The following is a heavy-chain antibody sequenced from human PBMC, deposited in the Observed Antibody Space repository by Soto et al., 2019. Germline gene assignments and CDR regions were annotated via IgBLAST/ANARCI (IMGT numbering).Heavy chain of an antibody. D-gene: IGHD2-8*01. V-gene: IGHV3-11*06. CDR1: VFLFTDYY. CDR3: ARDLRFSSTNYFDF. CDR2: IDGSSDYT. Sequence: GWSLRLSCTSSVFLFTDYYMSWIRQPPGKGLEWLAYIDGSSDYTNSADSVKGRFTISRDNAKNSVFLQMNNLRADDTAVYYCARDLRFSSTNYFDFWGRGTLVTVSS. J-gene: IGHJ4*02.